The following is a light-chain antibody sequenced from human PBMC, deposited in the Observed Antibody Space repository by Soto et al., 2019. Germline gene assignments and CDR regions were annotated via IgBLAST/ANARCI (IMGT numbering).Light chain of an antibody. J-gene: IGLJ2*01. CDR3: QSYDIHLSASLV. CDR1: SSNFGAGYD. V-gene: IGLV1-40*01. Sequence: SSSNFGAGYDVHWYQQLPGTAPKLLIYANNNRPSGIPDRFSGSKSGTSASLAITGLQAEDEADYYCQSYDIHLSASLVFGGGTKVTVL. CDR2: ANN.